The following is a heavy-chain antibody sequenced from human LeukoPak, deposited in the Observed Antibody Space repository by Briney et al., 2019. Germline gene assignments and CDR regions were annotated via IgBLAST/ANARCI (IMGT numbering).Heavy chain of an antibody. J-gene: IGHJ4*02. CDR2: IKQDGSEK. CDR1: GFTFSSYW. V-gene: IGHV3-7*01. Sequence: GGSLRLSCAASGFTFSSYWMSWVRQAPGKGLEWVANIKQDGSEKYYADSVKGRFTISRDNSKNTLYLQMNSLRAEDTAVYYCAKDLGTARYSSGWYLDYWGQGTLVTVSS. CDR3: AKDLGTARYSSGWYLDY. D-gene: IGHD6-19*01.